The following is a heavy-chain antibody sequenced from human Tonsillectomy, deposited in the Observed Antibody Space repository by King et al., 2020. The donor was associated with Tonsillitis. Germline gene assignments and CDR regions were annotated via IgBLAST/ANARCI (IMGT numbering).Heavy chain of an antibody. V-gene: IGHV1-69*01. D-gene: IGHD1-1*01. CDR2: IIPISGTV. CDR3: ARPGTTGTTSYYMDV. J-gene: IGHJ6*03. CDR1: GGTFNSYA. Sequence: QLVQSGAEVKKPGSSVKVSCKTSGGTFNSYAINCVRQAPGQGLEWMGGIIPISGTVNFAQNFQGRVTITADESTSTAYMELSSLRSEDTAVYYCARPGTTGTTSYYMDVWGQGTTVTVSS.